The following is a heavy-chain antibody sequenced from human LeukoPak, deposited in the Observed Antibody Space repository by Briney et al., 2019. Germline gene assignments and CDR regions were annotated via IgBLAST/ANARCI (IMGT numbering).Heavy chain of an antibody. J-gene: IGHJ4*02. V-gene: IGHV1-46*01. CDR3: ARDFAGGYSFGHY. Sequence: ASVKVSCKASGYTFTSYYMHWVRQASGQGLEWMGIINPSGGSTSYAQKFQGRVTMTRDMSTSTVYMELSSLRSEDTAVYYCARDFAGGYSFGHYWGQGTLVTVSS. D-gene: IGHD5-18*01. CDR1: GYTFTSYY. CDR2: INPSGGST.